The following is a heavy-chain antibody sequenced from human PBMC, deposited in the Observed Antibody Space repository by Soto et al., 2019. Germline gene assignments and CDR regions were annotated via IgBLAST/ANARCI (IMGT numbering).Heavy chain of an antibody. V-gene: IGHV3-23*01. CDR2: ISGSGGST. D-gene: IGHD3-3*01. CDR1: GFTFSSYA. J-gene: IGHJ4*02. Sequence: EVQLLESGGGMVQPGGSLRLSCAASGFTFSSYAMSWVRQAPGKGLEWVSAISGSGGSTYYADSVKGRFTISRDNSKNTLYLQKNSLRAEDTAVYYCAKVKESGDFWSSGIFDYWGQGTLVTVSS. CDR3: AKVKESGDFWSSGIFDY.